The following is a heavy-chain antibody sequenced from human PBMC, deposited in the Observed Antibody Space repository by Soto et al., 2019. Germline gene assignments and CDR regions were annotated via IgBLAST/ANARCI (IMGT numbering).Heavy chain of an antibody. Sequence: GVLRLSCTASGFTVRNNYMSWVRQAAGKGLEWVSVIYGGGSTDYADSVKGRFIISRDNSKNTLYLQMNSLRAEDTAVYYCARAQDGYNFLYGPTWGQGTQVTVSS. D-gene: IGHD5-12*01. CDR3: ARAQDGYNFLYGPT. J-gene: IGHJ5*02. CDR2: IYGGGST. CDR1: GFTVRNNY. V-gene: IGHV3-53*03.